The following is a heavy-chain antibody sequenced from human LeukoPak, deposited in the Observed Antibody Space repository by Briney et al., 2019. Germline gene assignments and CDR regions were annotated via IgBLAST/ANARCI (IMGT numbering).Heavy chain of an antibody. CDR1: GGSISSSSYY. CDR3: ARDRNSRDAFDI. D-gene: IGHD6-13*01. CDR2: IYYSGST. Sequence: SETLSLTCTVSGGSISSSSYYWGWIRQPPGKGLERIGSIYYSGSTYYNPSLKSRVTISVDTSKNQFSLRLSSVTAADTAVYYCARDRNSRDAFDIWGQGKMVTVSS. V-gene: IGHV4-39*07. J-gene: IGHJ3*02.